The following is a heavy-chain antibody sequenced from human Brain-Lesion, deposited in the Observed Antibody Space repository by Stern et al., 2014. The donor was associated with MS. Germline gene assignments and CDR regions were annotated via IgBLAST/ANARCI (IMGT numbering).Heavy chain of an antibody. CDR1: GYTLTELS. CDR3: ATLSPGAGGNYYRHFDY. D-gene: IGHD1-26*01. Sequence: VQLVQYGAEVKKPGASVKVSCKVSGYTLTELSMNWVRQAPRKGLEWMGGFDPEDGETIYAHKFQGRVTMTEDTSTDTAYMELSSLRSEDTAVYYCATLSPGAGGNYYRHFDYWGQGTLVTVSS. V-gene: IGHV1-24*01. CDR2: FDPEDGET. J-gene: IGHJ4*02.